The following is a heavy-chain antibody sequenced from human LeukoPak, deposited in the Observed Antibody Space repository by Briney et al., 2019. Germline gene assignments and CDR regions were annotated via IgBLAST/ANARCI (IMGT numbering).Heavy chain of an antibody. CDR2: ISAYNGNT. CDR3: ARDWVSTPQLDY. D-gene: IGHD5/OR15-5a*01. CDR1: GYTFTSYG. Sequence: ASVKVSCKASGYTFTSYGISWVRQAPGQGLEWTGWISAYNGNTNYAQYLQGRVTMTTDTSTSTAYMELRSLRSDDTAVYYCARDWVSTPQLDYWGQGTLVTVSS. J-gene: IGHJ4*02. V-gene: IGHV1-18*01.